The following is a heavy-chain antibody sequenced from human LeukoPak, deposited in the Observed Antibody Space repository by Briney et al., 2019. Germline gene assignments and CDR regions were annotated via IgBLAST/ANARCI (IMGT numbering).Heavy chain of an antibody. V-gene: IGHV4-31*03. CDR3: ARAVDFWRGSGQRGYHFDY. CDR2: IYYSGST. Sequence: SQTLSLTCTVSGGSISSGHYYWSWIRQHPGKGLEWIGYIYYSGSTYYNSSLKSRVTISVDTSKNQFSLKLSSVTAADTAVYYCARAVDFWRGSGQRGYHFDYWGQGTLVTVSS. CDR1: GGSISSGHYY. J-gene: IGHJ4*02. D-gene: IGHD3-3*01.